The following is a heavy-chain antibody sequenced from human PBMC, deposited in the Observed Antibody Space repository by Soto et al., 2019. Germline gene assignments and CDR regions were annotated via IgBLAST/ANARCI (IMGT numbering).Heavy chain of an antibody. CDR3: ASPPSAGFFDY. V-gene: IGHV1-24*01. Sequence: ASVKVSCKVSGYTLTELSMHWVRQAPGKGLEWMEGFDPEDGETIYAQKNQGRVTMTEDTSTDTTYIEMSSMRTEDTAVYYCASPPSAGFFDYWGQGTLVTVSS. J-gene: IGHJ4*02. D-gene: IGHD2-15*01. CDR2: FDPEDGET. CDR1: GYTLTELS.